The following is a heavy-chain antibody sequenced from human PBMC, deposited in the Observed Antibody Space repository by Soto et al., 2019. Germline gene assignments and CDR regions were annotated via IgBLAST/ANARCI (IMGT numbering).Heavy chain of an antibody. J-gene: IGHJ4*02. CDR1: GGTFSSYA. CDR3: ARPLGYCSSTSCQYDY. D-gene: IGHD2-2*01. Sequence: QVQLVQSGAEVKKPGSSVKVSCKASGGTFSSYAISWVRQAPGQGLEWTGGIIPIVGTANYAQKFQGRVTITADESTSTAYMELSSLRSEDTAVYYCARPLGYCSSTSCQYDYWGQGTLVTVSS. CDR2: IIPIVGTA. V-gene: IGHV1-69*01.